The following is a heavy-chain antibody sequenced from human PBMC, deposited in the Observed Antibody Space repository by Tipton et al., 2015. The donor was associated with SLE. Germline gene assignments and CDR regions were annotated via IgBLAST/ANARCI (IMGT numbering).Heavy chain of an antibody. CDR2: IFYSGNT. Sequence: GLVKPSETLSLTCTVSGGSISSYYWSWLRQPPGKELEWIGYIFYSGNTKENPSLQSRVTMSVDTSKNQFSLRLNSVTAADTAVYYCARVFPYDSSPYRVLGPFDIWGQGTMVTVSS. V-gene: IGHV4-59*01. J-gene: IGHJ3*02. D-gene: IGHD3-22*01. CDR3: ARVFPYDSSPYRVLGPFDI. CDR1: GGSISSYY.